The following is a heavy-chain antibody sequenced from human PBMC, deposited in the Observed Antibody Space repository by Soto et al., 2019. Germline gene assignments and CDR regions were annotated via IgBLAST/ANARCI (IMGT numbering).Heavy chain of an antibody. CDR3: ARGRYSYTYNY. J-gene: IGHJ4*02. CDR2: IHYSGIT. Sequence: PSETLSLTCTVSGDSISSSYWSWIRQPPGKGLEWIGYIHYSGITNYNPSLQSRVTISVDTSKNQFSLKLSSVTAADTAVYYCARGRYSYTYNYWGQGTQVTVSS. CDR1: GDSISSSY. D-gene: IGHD5-18*01. V-gene: IGHV4-59*01.